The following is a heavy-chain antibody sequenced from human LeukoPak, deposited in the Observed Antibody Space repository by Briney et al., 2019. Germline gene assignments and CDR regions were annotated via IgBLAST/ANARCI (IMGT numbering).Heavy chain of an antibody. J-gene: IGHJ3*02. V-gene: IGHV4-59*12. CDR1: GGSISSFY. CDR2: IYYSGSA. D-gene: IGHD3-22*01. Sequence: SETLSLTCTVSGGSISSFYWSWIRQPPGKGLEWIGYIYYSGSANYNPSLKSRVTISVDTSKNQFSLKLSSVTAADTAVYYCAREGSSGYYPWAFDIWGQGTMVTVSS. CDR3: AREGSSGYYPWAFDI.